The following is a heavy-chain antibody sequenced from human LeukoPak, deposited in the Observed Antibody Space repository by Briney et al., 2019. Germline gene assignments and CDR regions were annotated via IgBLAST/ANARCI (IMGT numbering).Heavy chain of an antibody. J-gene: IGHJ4*02. Sequence: PSEPLSLTCTVSGASFVRSIFYWGWIRQPPGTGLAWIGIIHLSGSPYYNPSLKSRVSISVDTSKNQFSLKVTSVTATDTSMYYCARVSGYCSAGSCYSSTFDSWGQGTLVTVSS. D-gene: IGHD2-15*01. CDR1: GASFVRSIFY. V-gene: IGHV4-39*01. CDR3: ARVSGYCSAGSCYSSTFDS. CDR2: IHLSGSP.